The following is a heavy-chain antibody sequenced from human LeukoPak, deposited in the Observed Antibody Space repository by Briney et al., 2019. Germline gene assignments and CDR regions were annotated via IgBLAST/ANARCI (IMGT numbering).Heavy chain of an antibody. CDR1: GFTFSSYG. CDR2: ISYDGSNK. J-gene: IGHJ1*01. D-gene: IGHD5-12*01. CDR3: ASSHSGYDLYFQH. Sequence: GGSLRLSCAASGFTFSSYGMHWVRQAPGKGLEWVAVISYDGSNKYYADSVKGRFTISRDNSKNTLYLQMNSLRAEDTAVYYCASSHSGYDLYFQHWGQGTLVTVSS. V-gene: IGHV3-30*03.